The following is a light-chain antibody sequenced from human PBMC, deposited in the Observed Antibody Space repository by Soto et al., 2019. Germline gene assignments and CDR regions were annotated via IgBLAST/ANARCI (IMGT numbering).Light chain of an antibody. CDR2: AAS. V-gene: IGKV1-39*01. J-gene: IGKJ1*01. CDR3: QQSYSTPRA. CDR1: QSISSY. Sequence: DIQMTQSPSSLSASLGDRVTITCRASQSISSYLNWYQQKPGKAPKLLIYAASSLQSGVPSRFRGSGSGRDLTLTISSLQPEDFATYYCQQSYSTPRAFGQGTKVDI.